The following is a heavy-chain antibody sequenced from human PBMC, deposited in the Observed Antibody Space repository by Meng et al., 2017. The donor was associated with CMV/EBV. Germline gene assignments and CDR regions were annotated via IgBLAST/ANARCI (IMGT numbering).Heavy chain of an antibody. J-gene: IGHJ4*02. D-gene: IGHD1-1*01. Sequence: SVKVSCKASGGTFSSYAISWVRQAPGQGLEWMGGIIPILGIANYAQKFQGRVTITVDKSTSTAYMELSSLRSEDTAVYYCARDERPHQSYFDYWGQGTLVTVSS. CDR1: GGTFSSYA. CDR2: IIPILGIA. V-gene: IGHV1-69*10. CDR3: ARDERPHQSYFDY.